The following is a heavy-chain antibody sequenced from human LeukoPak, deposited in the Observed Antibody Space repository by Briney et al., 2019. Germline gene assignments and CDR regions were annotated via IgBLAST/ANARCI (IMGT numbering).Heavy chain of an antibody. CDR1: GYTFTGYD. Sequence: ASVKVSCKASGYTFTGYDINWVRQATGQGLQWMGWINPNSGGTNYAQKFQGWVTMTRDTSISTAYMELSRLRSDDTAVYYCARVGDYGDYFDYWGQGTLVTVSS. CDR2: INPNSGGT. CDR3: ARVGDYGDYFDY. V-gene: IGHV1-2*04. J-gene: IGHJ4*02. D-gene: IGHD4-17*01.